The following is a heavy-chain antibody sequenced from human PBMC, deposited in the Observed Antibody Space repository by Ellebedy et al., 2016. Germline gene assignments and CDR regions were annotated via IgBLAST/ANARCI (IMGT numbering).Heavy chain of an antibody. J-gene: IGHJ3*02. CDR3: ARVTPGNDAFDI. CDR2: ISAYNGNT. V-gene: IGHV1-18*01. D-gene: IGHD3-16*01. Sequence: ASVKVSCXASGYTFTSYGISWVRQAPGQGLEWMGWISAYNGNTNYAQKLQGRVTMTTDTSTSTAYMELRSLRSDDTAVYYCARVTPGNDAFDIWGQGTMVTVSS. CDR1: GYTFTSYG.